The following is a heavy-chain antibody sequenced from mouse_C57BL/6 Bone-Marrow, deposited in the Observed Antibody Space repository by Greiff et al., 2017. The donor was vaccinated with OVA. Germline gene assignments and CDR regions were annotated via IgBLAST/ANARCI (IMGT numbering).Heavy chain of an antibody. J-gene: IGHJ1*03. CDR3: ERQREYYGWYFDV. CDR2: ISSGGSYT. Sequence: DVKLVESGGDLVKPGGSLKLSCAASGFTFSSYGMSWVRQTPDKRLEWVATISSGGSYTYYPDSVKGRFTISRDKAKNTLYLQLSSLKSEDTAMYYGERQREYYGWYFDVWGTGTAVTVSA. CDR1: GFTFSSYG. V-gene: IGHV5-6*02. D-gene: IGHD1-1*02.